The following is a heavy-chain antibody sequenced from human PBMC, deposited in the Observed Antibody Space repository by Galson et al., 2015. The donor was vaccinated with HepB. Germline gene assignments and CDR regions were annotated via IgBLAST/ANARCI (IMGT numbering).Heavy chain of an antibody. CDR3: ARDRSSIPRLVVTYFDY. CDR2: IWYDGSNK. CDR1: GFTFSSYG. V-gene: IGHV3-33*01. J-gene: IGHJ4*02. D-gene: IGHD4-23*01. Sequence: SLRLSCAASGFTFSSYGMHWVRQAPGKGLEWVAVIWYDGSNKYYADSVKGRFTISRDNSKNTLYLQMNSLRAEDTAVYYCARDRSSIPRLVVTYFDYWGQGTLVTVSS.